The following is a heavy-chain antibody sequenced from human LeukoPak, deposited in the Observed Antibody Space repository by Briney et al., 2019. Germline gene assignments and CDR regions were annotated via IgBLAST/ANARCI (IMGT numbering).Heavy chain of an antibody. CDR2: IHYSGTT. CDR1: GGSISGYY. CDR3: AKRGRSSWYFDY. Sequence: SETLSLTCTVSGGSISGYYWNWIRQPPGKGLEWIGYIHYSGTTNYNPSLKSRVTISVDTSKNQLSLKLSSVTAAGTAVYFCAKRGRSSWYFDYWGHGTQVTVSS. V-gene: IGHV4-59*01. D-gene: IGHD6-13*01. J-gene: IGHJ4*01.